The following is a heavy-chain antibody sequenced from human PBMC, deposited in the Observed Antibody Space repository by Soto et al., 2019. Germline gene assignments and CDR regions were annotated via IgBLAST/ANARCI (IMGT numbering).Heavy chain of an antibody. J-gene: IGHJ4*02. CDR2: IYSSGSA. CDR3: ATIVGANDY. Sequence: SETLSLACTVSRASIYTYSWTWIRQPAGKGLQWIGHIYSSGSANYSPSLKSRVSMSVDSSKNQISLKLSSVTAADTAVYYCATIVGANDYWGQGTLVTVSS. D-gene: IGHD1-26*01. V-gene: IGHV4-4*07. CDR1: RASIYTYS.